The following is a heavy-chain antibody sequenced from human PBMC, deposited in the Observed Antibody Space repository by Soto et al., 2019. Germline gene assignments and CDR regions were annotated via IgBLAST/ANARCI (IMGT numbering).Heavy chain of an antibody. D-gene: IGHD2-2*02. CDR2: INWNGGSI. CDR3: ARGRDDYTNYASYGMDV. CDR1: GFTFDDYG. V-gene: IGHV3-20*04. J-gene: IGHJ6*02. Sequence: EVQLVESGGGVVRPGGSLRLSCAASGFTFDDYGMSWVRQAPGKGLEWVSGINWNGGSIGYADSVKGRFTISRDNAKSSLYLQMSSLRDEDTALYYCARGRDDYTNYASYGMDVWGQGTTVTVSS.